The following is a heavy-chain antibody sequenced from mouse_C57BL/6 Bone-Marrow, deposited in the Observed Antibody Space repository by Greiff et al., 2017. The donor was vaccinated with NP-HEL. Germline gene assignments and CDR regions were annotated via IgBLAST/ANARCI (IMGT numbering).Heavy chain of an antibody. CDR2: IDPEDGDT. D-gene: IGHD2-4*01. J-gene: IGHJ2*01. Sequence: VQLKQSGAELVKPGASVKLSCTASGFNITDYYMHWVKQRPEQGLEWIGRIDPEDGDTNYAPKFQGKATITADTSSNTAYLQLSSLTSEDTAVYYCARELRRAFDYWGQGTTLTVSS. CDR1: GFNITDYY. V-gene: IGHV14-2*01. CDR3: ARELRRAFDY.